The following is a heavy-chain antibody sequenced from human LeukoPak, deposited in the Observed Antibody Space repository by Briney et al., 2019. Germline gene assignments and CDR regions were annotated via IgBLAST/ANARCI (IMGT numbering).Heavy chain of an antibody. Sequence: GGSLRLSCAASGFTFSSYAMSWVRQAPGKGLEWVSAISAGGGSTYYADSVKGRFTISRDNSKNTLYLQMNTLRAEDTAVYYCAKLSRNDYGGTTPFDYWGQGTLVTVSS. D-gene: IGHD4-23*01. CDR2: ISAGGGST. CDR1: GFTFSSYA. J-gene: IGHJ4*02. V-gene: IGHV3-23*01. CDR3: AKLSRNDYGGTTPFDY.